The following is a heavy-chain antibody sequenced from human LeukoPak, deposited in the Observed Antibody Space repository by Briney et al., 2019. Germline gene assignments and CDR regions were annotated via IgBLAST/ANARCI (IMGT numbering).Heavy chain of an antibody. D-gene: IGHD6-13*01. CDR2: MNPSSGDT. J-gene: IGHJ4*02. V-gene: IGHV1-8*01. CDR3: ARGLAGSTWLDY. CDR1: GCSFTSYD. Sequence: ASVKVSCKASGCSFTSYDFNWVRQATGQGLEWMGWMNPSSGDTGYAQKFQGRVTMTRNTSINTAYMELNSLRSEDTAVYYCARGLAGSTWLDYWGQGTLVTVSS.